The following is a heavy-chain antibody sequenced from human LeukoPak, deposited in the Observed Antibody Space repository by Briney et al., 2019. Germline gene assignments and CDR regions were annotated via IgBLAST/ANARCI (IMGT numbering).Heavy chain of an antibody. D-gene: IGHD3-22*01. J-gene: IGHJ4*02. V-gene: IGHV3-23*01. CDR1: GFIFSGYA. Sequence: GESLKISCAASGFIFSGYAMSWVRQAPGKGLEWVSGISGGGGSTYYADSVKGRFAISRDNSKNRLFLQMNSLRAEDTAVYYCAKAGSGYSYFDHWGQGTLVTVSS. CDR2: ISGGGGST. CDR3: AKAGSGYSYFDH.